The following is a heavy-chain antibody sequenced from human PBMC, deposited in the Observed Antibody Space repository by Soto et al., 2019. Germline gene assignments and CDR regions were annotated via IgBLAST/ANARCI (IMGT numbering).Heavy chain of an antibody. J-gene: IGHJ4*02. D-gene: IGHD6-13*01. CDR3: ARDLVHSSSCDY. Sequence: QVQLVQSGAEVKKPGSSVKVSCKASGGTFSSYTISWVRQAPGQGLEWMGRIIPILGIANYAQKFQGRVTITADNSTSTAYMELSSLRSEDTAVYYCARDLVHSSSCDYWGQGTLVTVSS. CDR2: IIPILGIA. V-gene: IGHV1-69*08. CDR1: GGTFSSYT.